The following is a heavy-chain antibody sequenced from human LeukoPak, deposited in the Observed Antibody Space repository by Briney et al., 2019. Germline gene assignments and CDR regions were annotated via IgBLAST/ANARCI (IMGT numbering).Heavy chain of an antibody. CDR1: GGSISSYY. D-gene: IGHD3-22*01. J-gene: IGHJ2*01. V-gene: IGHV4-59*01. CDR2: IHYSGST. CDR3: ARVRGYYDRFGHFDL. Sequence: SETLSLTCTASGGSISSYYWSWIRQPPGKGLEWIGYIHYSGSTNYNPSLKSRFTISVDTSKTQFSLKLSSLTAEDTAVYYCARVRGYYDRFGHFDLWGRGTLVTVSS.